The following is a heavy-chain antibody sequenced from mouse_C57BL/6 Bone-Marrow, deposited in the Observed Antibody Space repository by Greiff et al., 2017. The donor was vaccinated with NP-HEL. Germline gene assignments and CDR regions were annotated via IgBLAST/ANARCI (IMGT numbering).Heavy chain of an antibody. CDR1: GFTFSDYY. V-gene: IGHV5-12*01. Sequence: VQLKESGGGLVQPGGSLKLSCAASGFTFSDYYMYWVRQTPEKRLEWVAYISNGGGSTYYPDTVKGRFTISRDNAKNTLYLQMSRLKSEDTAMYYCARHLPFAYWGQGTLVTVSA. CDR3: ARHLPFAY. CDR2: ISNGGGST. J-gene: IGHJ3*01.